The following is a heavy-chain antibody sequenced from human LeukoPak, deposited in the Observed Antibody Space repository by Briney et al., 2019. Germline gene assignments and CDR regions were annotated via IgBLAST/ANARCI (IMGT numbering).Heavy chain of an antibody. J-gene: IGHJ6*03. V-gene: IGHV1-8*01. CDR2: MNPTSGKA. CDR1: GYTFTNYG. D-gene: IGHD3-16*01. CDR3: ARVGGAILYYYYMDV. Sequence: ASVKVSCKASGYTFTNYGVNWVRQATGQGLEWMGWMNPTSGKAGFAQRFQGRVSITADESTSTAYMELSSLRSEDTAVYYCARVGGAILYYYYMDVWGKGTTVTVSS.